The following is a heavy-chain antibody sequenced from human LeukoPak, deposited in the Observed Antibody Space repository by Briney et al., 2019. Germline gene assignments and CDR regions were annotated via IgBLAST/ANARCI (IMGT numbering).Heavy chain of an antibody. V-gene: IGHV3-23*01. CDR2: ISGSGGST. D-gene: IGHD6-6*01. CDR3: AKMEGRYSSSYSFDY. CDR1: GFTFSSYA. J-gene: IGHJ4*02. Sequence: GGSLRLSCAASGFTFSSYAMSWVRQTPGKGLEWVSGISGSGGSTYYADSVKGRFTISRDNSKNTLYLQMNSLRAEDTAVYYCAKMEGRYSSSYSFDYWGQGTPVTVSS.